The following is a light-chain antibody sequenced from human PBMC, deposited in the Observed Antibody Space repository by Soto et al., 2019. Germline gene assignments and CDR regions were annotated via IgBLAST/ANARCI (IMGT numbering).Light chain of an antibody. CDR3: QQYGSSPQT. Sequence: IVLTQSPGTLSLSPGEGATLSCRTSQSVSSSYLAWYQQKPGQAPRLLIYGASSRATGIPGRFSGSGSGTDFTLTTSRLEPEDFAVYSCQQYGSSPQTFGQGTKVDIK. V-gene: IGKV3-20*01. CDR1: QSVSSSY. CDR2: GAS. J-gene: IGKJ1*01.